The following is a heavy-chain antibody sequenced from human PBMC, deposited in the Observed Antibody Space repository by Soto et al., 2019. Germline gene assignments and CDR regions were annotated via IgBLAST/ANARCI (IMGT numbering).Heavy chain of an antibody. CDR1: GFTFSSYW. D-gene: IGHD6-19*01. CDR3: ARDLPQWLVTSIFDY. J-gene: IGHJ4*02. Sequence: PGGSLRLSXAASGFTFSSYWMSWVRQAPGKGLEWVANIKQDGSEKYYVDSVKGRFTISRDNAKNSLYLQMNSLRAEDTAVYYCARDLPQWLVTSIFDYWGQGTLVTV. V-gene: IGHV3-7*01. CDR2: IKQDGSEK.